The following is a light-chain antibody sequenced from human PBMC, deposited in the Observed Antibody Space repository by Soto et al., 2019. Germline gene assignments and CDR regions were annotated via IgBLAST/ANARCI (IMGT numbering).Light chain of an antibody. Sequence: EIVMTQSPATLSVSPGERATLSCRASQSISSNLAWYQQKPGQAPRLLIYSASPRATGIPARFSGSGSGTDFTLTISSLQSEDFAVYYCQHYNNWPPWTFGQGTKVEIK. CDR2: SAS. V-gene: IGKV3-15*01. CDR1: QSISSN. J-gene: IGKJ1*01. CDR3: QHYNNWPPWT.